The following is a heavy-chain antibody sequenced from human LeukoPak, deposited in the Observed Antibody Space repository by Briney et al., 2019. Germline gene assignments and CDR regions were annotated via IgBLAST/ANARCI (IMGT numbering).Heavy chain of an antibody. J-gene: IGHJ6*03. CDR2: ISAHNGNT. CDR3: ARDKGTVATYYYYYMDV. Sequence: ASVKVSCKASGYTFTSYGISWVRQAPGQGLEWMGWISAHNGNTNYEEKVQGRVTMTTDTSTSTAYMELRSLRSGDTAVYYCARDKGTVATYYYYYMDVWGKGTTVTVSS. V-gene: IGHV1-18*01. D-gene: IGHD6-19*01. CDR1: GYTFTSYG.